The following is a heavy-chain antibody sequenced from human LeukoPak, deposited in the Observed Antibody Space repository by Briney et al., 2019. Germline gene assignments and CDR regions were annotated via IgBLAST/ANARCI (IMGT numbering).Heavy chain of an antibody. Sequence: GGSLRLSCAASGFTFSSYSMNWVRQAPGKGLEWVSSISSSSSYIYYADSVKGRFTISRDNAKNSLYLQMNSLRAEDTAVYYCAKVQFTMIVVVTYFDYWGQGTLVTVSS. CDR2: ISSSSSYI. J-gene: IGHJ4*02. V-gene: IGHV3-21*04. CDR3: AKVQFTMIVVVTYFDY. CDR1: GFTFSSYS. D-gene: IGHD3-22*01.